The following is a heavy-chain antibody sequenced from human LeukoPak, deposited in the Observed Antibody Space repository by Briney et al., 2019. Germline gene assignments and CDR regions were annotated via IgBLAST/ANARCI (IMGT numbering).Heavy chain of an antibody. CDR3: ARGPAANSGNYYAGDY. D-gene: IGHD1-26*01. CDR1: GFTFSSYS. CDR2: ISSSSSSYI. J-gene: IGHJ4*02. Sequence: GGSLRLSCAASGFTFSSYSMNWVRQAPGKGLEWVSSISSSSSSYIYYADSVKGRFTISRDNAKNTLYLQMNSLKSEDSAAYYCARGPAANSGNYYAGDYWGQGTLVTVSS. V-gene: IGHV3-21*01.